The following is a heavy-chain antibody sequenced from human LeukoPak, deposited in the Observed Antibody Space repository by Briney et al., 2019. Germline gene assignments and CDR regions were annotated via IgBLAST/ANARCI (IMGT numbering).Heavy chain of an antibody. V-gene: IGHV3-9*01. CDR3: AKGKPPYYDILTGSFDY. D-gene: IGHD3-9*01. Sequence: GGSLRLSCAASGFTFDDYAMRWVRQAPGKGLEWVSGISWNSGSIGYADSVKGRFTISRDNAKNSLYLQMNSLRAEDTALYYCAKGKPPYYDILTGSFDYWGQGTLVTVSS. CDR1: GFTFDDYA. CDR2: ISWNSGSI. J-gene: IGHJ4*02.